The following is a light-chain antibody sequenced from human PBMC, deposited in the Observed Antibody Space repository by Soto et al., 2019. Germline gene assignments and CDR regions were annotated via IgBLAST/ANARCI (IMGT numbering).Light chain of an antibody. Sequence: QSALTQPPSASGSPGQSVTISCTGTSSDVGGYDHVSWYQQHPGKAPKLIIYEVNKRPSGVPDRFSGSKSGNTASLTVSGLQAEDEADYHCSSHTGNNIYWVFGGGTKVTVL. CDR2: EVN. CDR1: SSDVGGYDH. J-gene: IGLJ3*02. V-gene: IGLV2-8*01. CDR3: SSHTGNNIYWV.